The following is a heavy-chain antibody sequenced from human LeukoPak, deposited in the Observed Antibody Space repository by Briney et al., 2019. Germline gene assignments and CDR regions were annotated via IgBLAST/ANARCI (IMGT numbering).Heavy chain of an antibody. CDR1: GGTFSSYA. D-gene: IGHD3-22*01. J-gene: IGHJ4*02. CDR2: IIPIVGTA. V-gene: IGHV1-69*05. CDR3: ARDSAYYYDSSGYWD. Sequence: SVKVSCKASGGTFSSYAISWVRQAPGQGLEWMGGIIPIVGTANYAQKLQGRVTMTTDTSTSTAYMELRSLRSDDTAVYYCARDSAYYYDSSGYWDWGQGTLVTVSS.